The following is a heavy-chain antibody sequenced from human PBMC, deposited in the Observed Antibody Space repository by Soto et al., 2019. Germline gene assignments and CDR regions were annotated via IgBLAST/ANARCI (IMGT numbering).Heavy chain of an antibody. V-gene: IGHV4-59*01. Sequence: SETLSLTCTVSGGSISSYYWSWIRQPPGKGLEWIGYIYYSGSTNYNPSLKSRVTISVDTSKNQFSLKLSSVTAADTAVYYCARVSSRYFDWLYYFDYWGQGTLVTVSS. J-gene: IGHJ4*02. CDR3: ARVSSRYFDWLYYFDY. D-gene: IGHD3-9*01. CDR2: IYYSGST. CDR1: GGSISSYY.